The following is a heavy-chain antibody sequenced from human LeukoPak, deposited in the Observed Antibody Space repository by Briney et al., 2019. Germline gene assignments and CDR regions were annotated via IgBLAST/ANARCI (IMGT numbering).Heavy chain of an antibody. J-gene: IGHJ4*02. D-gene: IGHD6-13*01. CDR1: GGSISSGGYS. CDR2: IYHSGST. CDR3: AREVAAAGPFDY. V-gene: IGHV4-30-2*01. Sequence: SSETLSLTCAVSGGSISSGGYSWSWIRQPPGKGLERIGYIYHSGSTYYNPSVKSRVTISVARSKNQFSLKLSSVTAADTAVYYCAREVAAAGPFDYWGQGTLVTVSS.